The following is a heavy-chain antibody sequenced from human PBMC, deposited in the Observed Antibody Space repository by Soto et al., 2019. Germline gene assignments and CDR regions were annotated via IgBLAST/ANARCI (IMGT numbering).Heavy chain of an antibody. CDR2: VSGNGGNT. V-gene: IGHV3-23*01. CDR3: AKDRMGASGWFDP. Sequence: GGALRLFCVASGFSFSSYTMNWVRQAPGKGLEWVSGVSGNGGNTYYADSVKGRFSISRDNSKNTLYLQLNSLRAEDTAIYYCAKDRMGASGWFDPWGQGTPVTVSS. J-gene: IGHJ5*02. CDR1: GFSFSSYT. D-gene: IGHD1-26*01.